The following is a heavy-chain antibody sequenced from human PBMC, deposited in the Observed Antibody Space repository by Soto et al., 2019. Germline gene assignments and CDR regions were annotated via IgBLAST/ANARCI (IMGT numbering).Heavy chain of an antibody. D-gene: IGHD5-12*01. CDR2: IYYSGST. V-gene: IGHV4-59*01. CDR1: GGSISRYY. J-gene: IGHJ4*02. CDR3: AREIGGYGNFDY. Sequence: QVQLQESGPGPVKPSETLSLTCTVSGGSISRYYWSWIRQPPGKGLEWIGYIYYSGSTNYNPSLKSRVTISVDTSKNQFSLKLSSVTAADTAVYYCAREIGGYGNFDYWGQGTLVTVSS.